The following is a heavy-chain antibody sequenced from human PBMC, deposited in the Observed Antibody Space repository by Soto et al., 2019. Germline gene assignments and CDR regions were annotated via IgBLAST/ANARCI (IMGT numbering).Heavy chain of an antibody. J-gene: IGHJ4*02. V-gene: IGHV1-69*01. CDR2: IIPVFGTP. Sequence: QVQLVQSGAEVKKPGSSVKVSCKASGGTFSTYAISWVRQAPGQGLEWMGGIIPVFGTPNYAQKFRGRVTITADESTSTAYMELSSLRSEDTAVFFCSRARQQLAMTCFDYWGQGTLVTVSS. CDR1: GGTFSTYA. D-gene: IGHD1-1*01. CDR3: SRARQQLAMTCFDY.